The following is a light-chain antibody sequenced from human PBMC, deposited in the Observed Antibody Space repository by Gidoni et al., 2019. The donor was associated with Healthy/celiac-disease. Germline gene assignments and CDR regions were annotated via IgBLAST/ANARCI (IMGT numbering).Light chain of an antibody. CDR1: QSVSSN. Sequence: ELVMTQSPATLSVSPGERATLSCRASQSVSSNLAWYQQKPGQAPRLLIYGASTRATGIPARFSGSGSGTEFTLTISSLQSEDFAVYYCQQYNNWPPVTFGPGTKVDIK. J-gene: IGKJ3*01. CDR2: GAS. CDR3: QQYNNWPPVT. V-gene: IGKV3-15*01.